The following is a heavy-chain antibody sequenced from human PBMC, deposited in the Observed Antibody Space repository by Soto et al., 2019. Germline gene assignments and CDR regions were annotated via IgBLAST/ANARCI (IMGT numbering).Heavy chain of an antibody. CDR3: AKHLAMKVPDF. J-gene: IGHJ4*02. CDR2: IYPVDSDT. Sequence: GESLKISCQGSGYNFATSWMGWVRRRPGKGLEGMGIIYPVDSDTRYSPSFEAHATLSADKSVNTASLHFNSLQASAIPISYCAKHLAMKVPDFWGQGTLVTVSS. CDR1: GYNFATSW. V-gene: IGHV5-51*01.